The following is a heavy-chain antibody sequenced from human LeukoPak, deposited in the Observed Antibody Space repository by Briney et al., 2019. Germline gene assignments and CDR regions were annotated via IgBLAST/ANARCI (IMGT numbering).Heavy chain of an antibody. D-gene: IGHD7-27*01. Sequence: GASVKVSCKASGYTFTSYGIIWVRQAPGQGLEWMGGIIPIFGTANYAQKFQGRVTITADESTSTAYMELSSLRSEDTAVYYCARGITTGDIDYWGQGTLVTVSS. CDR2: IIPIFGTA. V-gene: IGHV1-69*13. CDR3: ARGITTGDIDY. J-gene: IGHJ4*02. CDR1: GYTFTSYG.